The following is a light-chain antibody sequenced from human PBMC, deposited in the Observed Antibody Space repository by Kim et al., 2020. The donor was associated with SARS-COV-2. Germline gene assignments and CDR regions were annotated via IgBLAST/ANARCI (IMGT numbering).Light chain of an antibody. CDR2: EDI. J-gene: IGLJ2*01. CDR3: QTWDTSTVV. Sequence: SYELTQPPSVSVSPGQTAAITCSGEKLGYKYTYWYQQQAGQSPVLVIYEDIKRPSGIPERFSGSNSGNTATLTISGTQAIDEADYYCQTWDTSTVVFGGGTQLTVL. V-gene: IGLV3-1*01. CDR1: KLGYKY.